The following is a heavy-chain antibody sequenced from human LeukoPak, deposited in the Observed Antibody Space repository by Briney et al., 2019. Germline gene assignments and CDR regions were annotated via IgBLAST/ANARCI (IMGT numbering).Heavy chain of an antibody. J-gene: IGHJ4*02. CDR3: AREDCDFWSGIMGY. Sequence: GSSVKVSCKASGGTFSSYAISWVRQAPGQGLEWMGGIIPIFGTANYAQKFQGRVTITAEESTSTAYMELSSLRSEDTAVYYCAREDCDFWSGIMGYWGQGTLVTVSS. V-gene: IGHV1-69*01. D-gene: IGHD3-3*01. CDR1: GGTFSSYA. CDR2: IIPIFGTA.